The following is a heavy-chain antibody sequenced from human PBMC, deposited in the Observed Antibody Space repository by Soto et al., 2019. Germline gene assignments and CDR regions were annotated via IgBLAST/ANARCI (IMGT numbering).Heavy chain of an antibody. CDR3: ARDQEDGQLWFPE. CDR2: ISYDGSNK. Sequence: QVQLVESGGGVVQPGRSLRLSCAASGFTFSSYAMHWVRQAPGKGLEWVAVISYDGSNKYYADAVKGRFTISRDNSKNTLYLQMNSLRAEDTAVYYCARDQEDGQLWFPEGGQGTLVTVSS. J-gene: IGHJ4*02. D-gene: IGHD5-18*01. CDR1: GFTFSSYA. V-gene: IGHV3-30-3*01.